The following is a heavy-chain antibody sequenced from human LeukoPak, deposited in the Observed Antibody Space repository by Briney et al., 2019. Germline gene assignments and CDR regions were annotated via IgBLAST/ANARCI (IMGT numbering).Heavy chain of an antibody. CDR1: GFTFNSYW. D-gene: IGHD2-15*01. CDR2: IKQDGSEK. Sequence: GGSQSLFCGASGFTFNSYWMSWARQARGGVREWVANIKQDGSEKYYVDSVRGRYTLSRDNSKNTLYLQKNSERAEDTAVYYCGHILWGYCSGGCCYSDGVLGGQGPVVTVP. CDR3: GHILWGYCSGGCCYSDGVL. V-gene: IGHV3-7*01. J-gene: IGHJ4*02.